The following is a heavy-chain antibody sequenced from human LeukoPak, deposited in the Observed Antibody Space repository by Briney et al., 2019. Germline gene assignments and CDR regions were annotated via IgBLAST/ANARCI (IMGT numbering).Heavy chain of an antibody. CDR1: GYTFTGYY. V-gene: IGHV1-2*02. J-gene: IGHJ5*02. CDR2: SNPNSGGT. CDR3: ARDRDGYNYYNWFDP. D-gene: IGHD5-24*01. Sequence: GASVKVSCKASGYTFTGYYMHWVRQAPGQGREWMGWSNPNSGGTNYAQKSQGRVTMTRDTSISTAYMELSRLRSDDTAVYYCARDRDGYNYYNWFDPWGQGTLVTVSS.